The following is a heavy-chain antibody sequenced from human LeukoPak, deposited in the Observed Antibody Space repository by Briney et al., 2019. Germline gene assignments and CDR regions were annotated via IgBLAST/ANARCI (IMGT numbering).Heavy chain of an antibody. CDR1: GYTFTGAY. Sequence: ASVKVSCKASGYTFTGAYMHWVRQAPGQGLEWMGWINPNSGGTQFAQKFQGRVTMTRDTSISTAYMELDRLRSDDTAVYYCARVLFNSGYDFWGQGTLVTVSS. J-gene: IGHJ4*02. V-gene: IGHV1-2*02. CDR3: ARVLFNSGYDF. D-gene: IGHD2-21*01. CDR2: INPNSGGT.